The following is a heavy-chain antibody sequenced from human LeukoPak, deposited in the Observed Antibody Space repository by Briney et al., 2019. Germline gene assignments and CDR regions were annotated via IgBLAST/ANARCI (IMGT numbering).Heavy chain of an antibody. CDR1: GFIVSSNY. CDR2: IYSGGST. V-gene: IGHV3-53*01. CDR3: ARERMVAAYLYYYYGMDV. D-gene: IGHD2-15*01. Sequence: GGSLRLSCAASGFIVSSNYMSWVRQAPGKGLEWVSLIYSGGSTYYADSVKGRFTISRDNSKNTVYLQMNSLRAEDTAVYYCARERMVAAYLYYYYGMDVWGQGTTVTVSS. J-gene: IGHJ6*02.